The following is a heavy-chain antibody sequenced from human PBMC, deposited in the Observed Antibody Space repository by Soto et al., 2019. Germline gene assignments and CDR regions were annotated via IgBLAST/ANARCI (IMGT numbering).Heavy chain of an antibody. CDR2: VNPSSGNT. CDR1: GYTFTTYD. Sequence: QVQLVQSGAEVKRPGASVKVSCEASGYTFTTYDINWVRQASGQGLEWMGCVNPSSGNTGYAQKFSGRVTMTRDTSISTAYMELSSLKSDDTAIYYCARASMYIWNDHWGQGTLVPVSS. D-gene: IGHD1-20*01. CDR3: ARASMYIWNDH. J-gene: IGHJ5*02. V-gene: IGHV1-8*01.